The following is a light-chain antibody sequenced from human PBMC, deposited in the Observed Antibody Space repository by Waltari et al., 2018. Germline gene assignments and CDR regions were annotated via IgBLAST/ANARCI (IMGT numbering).Light chain of an antibody. CDR2: GAS. V-gene: IGKV3-20*01. J-gene: IGKJ1*01. Sequence: EIVLTQSPGTLSLSPGERATLSCRASQSVRGSLAWYQQKAGQAPRLLIYGASSRATGIPDRFSGSGSGTEFSLTISRLEPEDFAVYYCQHYVRLPATFGQGTKVEIK. CDR1: QSVRGS. CDR3: QHYVRLPAT.